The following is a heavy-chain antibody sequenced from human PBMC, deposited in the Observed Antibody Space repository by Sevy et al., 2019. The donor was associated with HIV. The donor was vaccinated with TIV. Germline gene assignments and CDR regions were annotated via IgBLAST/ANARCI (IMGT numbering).Heavy chain of an antibody. CDR1: GFTFSNYG. CDR2: ISYDASNK. V-gene: IGHV3-30*18. J-gene: IGHJ3*02. D-gene: IGHD3-3*01. Sequence: GGSLRLSCEASGFTFSNYGMHWVRQAPGKGLEWVALISYDASNKYYGDSINGRFTISRDNSKNTLYLQMNSLRGEDTAVYYCANDPVFGLLIHKGQDSFHIWGQGTIVTVSS. CDR3: ANDPVFGLLIHKGQDSFHI.